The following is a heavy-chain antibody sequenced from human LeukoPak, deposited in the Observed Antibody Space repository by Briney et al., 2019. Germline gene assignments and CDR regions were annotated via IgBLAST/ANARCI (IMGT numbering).Heavy chain of an antibody. Sequence: SETLSLTCPVYGGSFSGYYWSWIRQPPGKGLEWIGEINHSGSTNYNPSLKSRVTISVDTSKNQFSLKLSSVTAADTAVYYCARIGATITWDDAFDIWGQGTMVTVSS. V-gene: IGHV4-34*01. CDR2: INHSGST. CDR1: GGSFSGYY. D-gene: IGHD1-26*01. CDR3: ARIGATITWDDAFDI. J-gene: IGHJ3*02.